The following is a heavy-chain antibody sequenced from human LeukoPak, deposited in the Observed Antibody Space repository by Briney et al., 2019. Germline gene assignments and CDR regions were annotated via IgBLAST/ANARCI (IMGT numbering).Heavy chain of an antibody. D-gene: IGHD5-24*01. J-gene: IGHJ1*01. Sequence: GSLRLPCAASRFTFSSYEMNWIRQPPGKGLEWIGYISYSGNPTYSPSLKSRVTISVDTSKNQFSLKLYSVTAADTAVYYCAKSSTRHGYDPLQHWGQGTLVTVSS. CDR1: RFTFSSYE. V-gene: IGHV4-59*01. CDR3: AKSSTRHGYDPLQH. CDR2: ISYSGNP.